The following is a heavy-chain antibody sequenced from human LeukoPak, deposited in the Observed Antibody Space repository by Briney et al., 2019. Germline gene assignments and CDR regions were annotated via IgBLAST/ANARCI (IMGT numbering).Heavy chain of an antibody. CDR3: ARGPSLVPATIYYHYMDV. V-gene: IGHV3-53*01. J-gene: IGHJ6*03. CDR2: IYGDDYT. Sequence: PGGSLRLSCAASGFTVGSNYMTWVRQAPGKGLEWVALIYGDDYTFYADSVEGRFTVSRDRSRNTVYLRLNSLRPEDTAVYFCARGPSLVPATIYYHYMDVWGTGTRSPSP. CDR1: GFTVGSNY. D-gene: IGHD2-2*01.